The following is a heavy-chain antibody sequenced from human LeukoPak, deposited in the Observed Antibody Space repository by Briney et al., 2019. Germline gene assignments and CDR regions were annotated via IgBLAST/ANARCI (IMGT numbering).Heavy chain of an antibody. CDR1: GFTFGDYA. CDR2: IRSKAYGGTT. V-gene: IGHV3-49*04. Sequence: GGSLRLSCTASGFTFGDYAMSWVRQAPGKGLEWVGFIRSKAYGGTTEYAASVKGRFTISRDDSKSIAYLQMNSLKTEDTAVYYCTSTGEMATIYHYWGQGTLVTVSS. J-gene: IGHJ4*02. D-gene: IGHD5-12*01. CDR3: TSTGEMATIYHY.